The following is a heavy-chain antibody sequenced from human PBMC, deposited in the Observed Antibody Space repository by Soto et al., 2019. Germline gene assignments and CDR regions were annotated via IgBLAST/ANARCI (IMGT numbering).Heavy chain of an antibody. CDR1: GFTFGNYW. D-gene: IGHD3-22*01. CDR2: IKHDGSDK. CDR3: VRDQGWLSFDY. V-gene: IGHV3-7*01. J-gene: IGHJ4*02. Sequence: EVQLVESGGGLVQPGGSLRLSCAASGFTFGNYWMTWVRQAPGKGLQWVANIKHDGSDKYYVDSVKGRFSISRDNAQNSLFLQMSSLRPEDTAVYYCVRDQGWLSFDYWGQGMLVTVSS.